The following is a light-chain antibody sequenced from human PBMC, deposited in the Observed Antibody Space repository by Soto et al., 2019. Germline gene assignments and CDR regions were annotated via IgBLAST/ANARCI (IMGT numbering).Light chain of an antibody. J-gene: IGKJ2*01. Sequence: EIVLTQSPGTLSLSPGERATLSCRASQSVSRNYLAWYQQRPGQAPRLLIYGASSRATGIPDSFSGSGSGTDFTLTISRLEPEDFAVYYCQQYGSAPDTFGQGSKLEIK. V-gene: IGKV3-20*01. CDR1: QSVSRNY. CDR2: GAS. CDR3: QQYGSAPDT.